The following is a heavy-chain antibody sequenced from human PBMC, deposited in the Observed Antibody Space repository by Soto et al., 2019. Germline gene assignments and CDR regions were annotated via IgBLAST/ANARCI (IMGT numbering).Heavy chain of an antibody. V-gene: IGHV3-33*01. CDR1: GFTFSSYG. CDR2: IWYDGSNK. Sequence: PRLSCAASGFTFSSYGMHWVRQAPGKGLEWVAVIWYDGSNKYYADSVKGRFTISRDNSKNTLYLQMNSLRAEDTAVYYCARDWYYYDSSGPMDYWGQGTLVTVSS. J-gene: IGHJ4*02. D-gene: IGHD3-22*01. CDR3: ARDWYYYDSSGPMDY.